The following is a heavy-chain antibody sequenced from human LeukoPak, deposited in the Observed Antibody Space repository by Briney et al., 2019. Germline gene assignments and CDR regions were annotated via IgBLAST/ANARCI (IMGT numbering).Heavy chain of an antibody. CDR3: ARHKPTGSYPLEV. J-gene: IGHJ4*02. CDR1: GVSFSSYY. D-gene: IGHD3-10*01. Sequence: PSETLSLTCTVSGVSFSSYYWSWLRQPPGKGLEWIGHVYYSGRTTYNPSLRSRLTISADTSTSQLSLKLSSVTAADTAVYYCARHKPTGSYPLEVWGQGTLVTVSS. V-gene: IGHV4-59*08. CDR2: VYYSGRT.